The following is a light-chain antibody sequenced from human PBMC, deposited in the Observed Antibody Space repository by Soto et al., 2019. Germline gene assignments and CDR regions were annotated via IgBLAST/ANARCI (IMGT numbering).Light chain of an antibody. CDR3: QQRAKWPRT. CDR2: GAS. CDR1: QSVSNS. V-gene: IGKV3-11*01. J-gene: IGKJ1*01. Sequence: EIVLTQSPATLSLSPGERATLSCWASQSVSNSLAWFQQRPGQAPRLLIYGASDRATGIPARFSGTGSGTDFTLTISSLEPEDFAVYYCQQRAKWPRTFDQGTKVEIK.